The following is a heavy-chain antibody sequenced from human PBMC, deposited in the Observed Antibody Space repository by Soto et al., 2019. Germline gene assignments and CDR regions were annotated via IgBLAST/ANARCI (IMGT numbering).Heavy chain of an antibody. D-gene: IGHD1-26*01. CDR3: ASKISGGYLAY. CDR1: GFIFGSYS. J-gene: IGHJ4*02. CDR2: ISSSSTTI. Sequence: EVQLVESGGGLVQPGGSLRLSCAASGFIFGSYSMNWVRQAPGKGLEWVAYISSSSTTIYYGDSVKGRFTVSRDNAKNSLFLQMNSLRGEDTAVYYCASKISGGYLAYWGQGTLVTVSS. V-gene: IGHV3-48*01.